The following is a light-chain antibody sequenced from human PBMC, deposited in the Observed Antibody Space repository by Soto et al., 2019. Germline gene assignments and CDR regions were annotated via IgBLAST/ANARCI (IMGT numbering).Light chain of an antibody. Sequence: DIQLTQAPSSLSASLGDRVTITCRASQKPNIYLNWYQHTPGKAHKLLIYAASSLQSRFPSRFSGSGSGTDFTLTIISLQHDDVATYYCQQSYSGHPTFGQGTKLEI. CDR3: QQSYSGHPT. J-gene: IGKJ1*01. CDR2: AAS. V-gene: IGKV1-39*01. CDR1: QKPNIY.